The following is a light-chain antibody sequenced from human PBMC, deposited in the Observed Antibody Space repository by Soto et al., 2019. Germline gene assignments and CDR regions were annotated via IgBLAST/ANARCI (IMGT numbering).Light chain of an antibody. Sequence: DIQMTQSPSSLSASVGDRVTITCRASQGISNYLAWYQQKPGKVPKLLIYAASTLQSGVPSRFSGSGSGTDFTITISSLQPEDVSTYYCPKYNSAPRTFGQGTKLEIK. CDR1: QGISNY. CDR3: PKYNSAPRT. CDR2: AAS. V-gene: IGKV1-27*01. J-gene: IGKJ1*01.